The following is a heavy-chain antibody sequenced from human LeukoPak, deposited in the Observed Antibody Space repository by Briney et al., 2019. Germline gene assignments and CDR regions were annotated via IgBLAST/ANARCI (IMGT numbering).Heavy chain of an antibody. V-gene: IGHV1-2*04. CDR1: GYTFTGYY. CDR2: INPNSGGI. D-gene: IGHD3-22*01. Sequence: ASVKVSCKASGYTFTGYYMHWVRQAPGQGLEWMGWINPNSGGINYAQKFQGWVTMTRDTSISTAYMELSRLRSDDTAVYYCARDSLVNYDSSGYPSYGMDVWGQGTTVTVSS. J-gene: IGHJ6*02. CDR3: ARDSLVNYDSSGYPSYGMDV.